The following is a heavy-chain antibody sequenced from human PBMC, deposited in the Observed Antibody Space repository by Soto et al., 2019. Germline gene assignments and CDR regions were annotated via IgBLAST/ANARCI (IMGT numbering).Heavy chain of an antibody. Sequence: VESLKISCKGSGYSFTTYWIGWVRQMPGKGLEWMGVIYPGDSDTRYSPSFQGQVTISADKSSSTAYLQWSSLKASDTAMYYCAILESGTTNLDPWGQGTLVTVSS. CDR3: AILESGTTNLDP. V-gene: IGHV5-51*01. CDR2: IYPGDSDT. J-gene: IGHJ5*02. CDR1: GYSFTTYW. D-gene: IGHD1-7*01.